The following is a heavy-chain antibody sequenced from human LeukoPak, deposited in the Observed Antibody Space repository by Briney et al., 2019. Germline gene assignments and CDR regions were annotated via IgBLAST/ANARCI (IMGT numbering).Heavy chain of an antibody. J-gene: IGHJ3*02. CDR3: AKAGPVDIVVVPAAKVAIGAFDI. CDR1: GFTVGSKY. D-gene: IGHD2-2*03. CDR2: ISGSGGST. Sequence: SGGSLRLSCAASGFTVGSKYMSWVRQAPGKGLEWVSAISGSGGSTYYADSVKGRFTISRDNSKNTLYLQMNSLRAEDTAVYYCAKAGPVDIVVVPAAKVAIGAFDIWGQGTMVTVSS. V-gene: IGHV3-23*01.